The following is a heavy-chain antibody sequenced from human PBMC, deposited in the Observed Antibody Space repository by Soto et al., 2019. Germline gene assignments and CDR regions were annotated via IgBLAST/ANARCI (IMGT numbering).Heavy chain of an antibody. CDR1: GFTFRDYA. CDR3: TREGAYTSPPYYYFYAMDV. CDR2: MRAKAFGGTT. D-gene: IGHD2-2*01. V-gene: IGHV3-49*04. J-gene: IGHJ6*01. Sequence: GGSLRLSCKGSGFTFRDYAISWVRQAPGKGLQWVGFMRAKAFGGTTEYATFVKGRFTISRDDSKSVAYLQMNSLETEDTAVYYCTREGAYTSPPYYYFYAMDVWGQGTRVTVSS.